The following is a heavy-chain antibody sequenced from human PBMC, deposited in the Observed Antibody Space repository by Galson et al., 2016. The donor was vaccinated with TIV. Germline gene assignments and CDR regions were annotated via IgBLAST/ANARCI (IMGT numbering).Heavy chain of an antibody. Sequence: SLRLSCAASGFAFNVYWWAWVRQAPGRGLEWVASINQDGDRKYYAESVKGRFIISRDNGRNSLYLEVASLRAEDTAVYYCAADLLDYWGQGSLVSVSS. CDR1: GFAFNVYW. J-gene: IGHJ4*02. CDR2: INQDGDRK. CDR3: AADLLDY. V-gene: IGHV3-7*05.